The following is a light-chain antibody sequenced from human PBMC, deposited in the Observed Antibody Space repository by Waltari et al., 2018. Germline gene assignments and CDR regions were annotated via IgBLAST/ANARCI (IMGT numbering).Light chain of an antibody. Sequence: RRASQSVTIISLTWYQQKLGQAPRLLIYGTSSRATAIPDRFSGSGSGTDFTLTISRLEPEDFAVYYCQQYDGEVVTFGGGTKVEI. CDR3: QQYDGEVVT. CDR2: GTS. J-gene: IGKJ4*01. V-gene: IGKV3-20*01. CDR1: QSVTIIS.